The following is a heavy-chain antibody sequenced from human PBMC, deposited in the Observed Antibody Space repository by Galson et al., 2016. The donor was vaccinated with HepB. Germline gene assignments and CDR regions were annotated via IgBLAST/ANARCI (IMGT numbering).Heavy chain of an antibody. D-gene: IGHD3-3*01. CDR3: ARDRGDFWSGGSFDT. V-gene: IGHV3-7*03. CDR1: GFTFSNYW. Sequence: PRLSCAVSGFTFSNYWMSWVRQAPGKGLEWVANVKKDGSEKYYVDSVKGRFTISRDNAKNSLSLQMNSLRAEDTAVYYCARDRGDFWSGGSFDTWGQGTLGTVSS. CDR2: VKKDGSEK. J-gene: IGHJ5*02.